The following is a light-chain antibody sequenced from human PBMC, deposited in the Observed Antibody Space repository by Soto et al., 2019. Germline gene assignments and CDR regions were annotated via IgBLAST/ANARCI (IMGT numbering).Light chain of an antibody. CDR3: QQYGSSPIT. CDR1: QSVSSSY. CDR2: GAS. J-gene: IGKJ5*01. V-gene: IGKV3-20*01. Sequence: EILLTQSPVTLSLSPGERATLSCISSQSVSSSYLAWHQQKRGQAPRLLIYGASRRAAGIPDRFSGSGSGTDFTLTISRLEPEDFAVYYCQQYGSSPITFGQGTRLEIK.